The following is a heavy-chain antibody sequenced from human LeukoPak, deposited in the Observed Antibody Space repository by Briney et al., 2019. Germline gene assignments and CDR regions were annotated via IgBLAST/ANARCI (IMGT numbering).Heavy chain of an antibody. V-gene: IGHV5-51*01. CDR3: ARSYYDFWSGYYSFDY. CDR2: IYPGDSDT. D-gene: IGHD3-3*01. J-gene: IGHJ4*02. CDR1: GYSFTSYW. Sequence: GESLKISGKGSGYSFTSYWIGWVRQMPGKGLEWMGIIYPGDSDTRYSPSFQGQVTISADKSISTAYLQWSSLKASDTAMYYCARSYYDFWSGYYSFDYWGQGTLVTVSS.